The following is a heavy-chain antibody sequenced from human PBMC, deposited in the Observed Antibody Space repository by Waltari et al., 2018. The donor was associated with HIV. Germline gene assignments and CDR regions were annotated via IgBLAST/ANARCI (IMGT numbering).Heavy chain of an antibody. CDR1: GFPFSNYG. Sequence: QVQLVESGGGVVQPGGSLRLSCPASGFPFSNYGMHWVRQAPGKGLEWVAFIRYDGSNKYYADSVKGRFTISRDNSKNTLYLQMNSLRAEDTAVYYCAKEGGFFTFDYWGQGTLVTVSS. D-gene: IGHD3-10*01. CDR2: IRYDGSNK. CDR3: AKEGGFFTFDY. J-gene: IGHJ4*02. V-gene: IGHV3-30*02.